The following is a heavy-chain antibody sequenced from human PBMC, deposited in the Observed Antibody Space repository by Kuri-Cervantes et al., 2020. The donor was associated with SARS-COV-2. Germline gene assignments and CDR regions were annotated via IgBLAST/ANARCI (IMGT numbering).Heavy chain of an antibody. CDR3: ARATFYGAGHLRIDY. V-gene: IGHV1-24*01. CDR1: GYTLTELS. D-gene: IGHD4-17*01. Sequence: ASVKVSCKVSGYTLTELSMHWVRQAPGKGLEWMGGFDPEDGETIYAQKFQGRVTMTEDTSTDTAYMELSSLRSEDTAVYYCARATFYGAGHLRIDYWGQGSLVTVSS. CDR2: FDPEDGET. J-gene: IGHJ4*02.